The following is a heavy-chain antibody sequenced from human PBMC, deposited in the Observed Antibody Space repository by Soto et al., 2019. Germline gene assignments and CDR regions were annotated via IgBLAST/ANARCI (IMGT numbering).Heavy chain of an antibody. CDR3: ARHTYSSSPHYP. Sequence: QLQLQESGPGLVKPSETLSLTCTVSGGSISSSSYYWGWIRQPPGKGLEWIGSIYYSGSTYYNPSLKSRVTISVDTSKNQFSLKLSSVTAADTAVYYCARHTYSSSPHYPWGQGTLVTVSS. D-gene: IGHD6-6*01. CDR2: IYYSGST. V-gene: IGHV4-39*01. CDR1: GGSISSSSYY. J-gene: IGHJ5*02.